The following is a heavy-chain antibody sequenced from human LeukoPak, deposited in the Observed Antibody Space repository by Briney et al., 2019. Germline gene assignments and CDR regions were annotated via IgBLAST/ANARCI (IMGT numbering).Heavy chain of an antibody. Sequence: SETLSLTCTVSGGSISSGGYYWSWIRQHPGKGLEWIGYIYYSGSTYYNPSLKSRVTISVDTSKNQFSLKLSSVTAADTAVYYCVRGDGGSYFRYFQHWGQGTLVTVSS. CDR1: GGSISSGGYY. CDR3: VRGDGGSYFRYFQH. J-gene: IGHJ1*01. D-gene: IGHD1-26*01. CDR2: IYYSGST. V-gene: IGHV4-31*03.